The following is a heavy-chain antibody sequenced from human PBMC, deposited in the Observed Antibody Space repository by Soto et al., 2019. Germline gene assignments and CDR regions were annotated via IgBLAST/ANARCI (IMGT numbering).Heavy chain of an antibody. CDR1: GGSISTTYDY. D-gene: IGHD6-13*01. Sequence: PWETLSLTCTVSGGSISTTYDYWGWIREAPGKGLDWIATIHYRRCSYYNTPLKGRASVSADPSSNHLSPSLYSVTDGDTAIYYCARNLLVAKAGRFDPWGQGTLVTVSS. J-gene: IGHJ5*02. CDR3: ARNLLVAKAGRFDP. V-gene: IGHV4-39*02. CDR2: IHYRRCS.